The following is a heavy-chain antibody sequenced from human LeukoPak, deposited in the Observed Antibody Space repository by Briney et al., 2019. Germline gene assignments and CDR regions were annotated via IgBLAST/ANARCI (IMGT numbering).Heavy chain of an antibody. D-gene: IGHD6-13*01. CDR1: GGSISSSTYY. CDR2: IYYTGIT. CDR3: ARDGSGYSSSWYSFDS. Sequence: KPSETLSLTCTVSGGSISSSTYYWGWIRQPPGKGLEWIGNIYYTGITYYNPSLKSRVTISVDTSKNQFSLKLSSVTAADTAVYYCARDGSGYSSSWYSFDSWGQGTLVTVSS. J-gene: IGHJ4*02. V-gene: IGHV4-39*07.